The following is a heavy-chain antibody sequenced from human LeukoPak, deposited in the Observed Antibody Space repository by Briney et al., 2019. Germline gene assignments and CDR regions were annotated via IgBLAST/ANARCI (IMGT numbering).Heavy chain of an antibody. CDR1: GFTFSSYW. D-gene: IGHD2/OR15-2a*01. Sequence: GGSLRLSCAASGFTFSSYWMTWVRQAPGKGLEWVANIKQAGSEKYYVDSVKGRFTISRDNAKNSLFLQMNSLRAEDTAVYFCARGQYFSTTYYFDYWGQGTLVTVSS. CDR3: ARGQYFSTTYYFDY. J-gene: IGHJ4*02. V-gene: IGHV3-7*03. CDR2: IKQAGSEK.